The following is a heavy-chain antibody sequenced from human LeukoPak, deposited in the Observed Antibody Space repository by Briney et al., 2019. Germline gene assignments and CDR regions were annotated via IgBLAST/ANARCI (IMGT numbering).Heavy chain of an antibody. CDR3: AKDLVSYYDSSGYYLFDY. Sequence: GGSLRLSCAASGFTSSSYAMSWVRQAPGKGLEWVSAISGSGGSTYYADSVKGRFTISRDNTKNTLYLQMNSLRAEDTAVYYCAKDLVSYYDSSGYYLFDYWGQGTLVTVSS. CDR2: ISGSGGST. D-gene: IGHD3-22*01. J-gene: IGHJ4*02. V-gene: IGHV3-23*01. CDR1: GFTSSSYA.